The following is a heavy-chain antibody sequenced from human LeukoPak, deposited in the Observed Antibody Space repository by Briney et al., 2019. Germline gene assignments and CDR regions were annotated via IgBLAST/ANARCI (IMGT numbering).Heavy chain of an antibody. CDR2: ISSSSIHM. CDR3: ARDLSYSRDDAFDL. V-gene: IGHV3-21*01. J-gene: IGHJ3*01. CDR1: GFSFSRFS. D-gene: IGHD3-22*01. Sequence: GGSLRLSCAASGFSFSRFSMNWVRQTPGKGLEWVSSISSSSIHMYYTDSVRGRFTISRDDAKNSPYLQMNSLRADDTAVYYCARDLSYSRDDAFDLWGQGTVVTVSS.